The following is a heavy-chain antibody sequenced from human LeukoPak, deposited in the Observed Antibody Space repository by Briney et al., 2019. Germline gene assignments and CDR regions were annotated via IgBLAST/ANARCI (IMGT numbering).Heavy chain of an antibody. CDR3: ARGAYADRTGYNLDS. J-gene: IGHJ4*02. CDR2: VFFGGQT. Sequence: SETLSLTCSVSGDPVWSYYWTWVRQPPEKGLEWIGYVFFGGQTNYNPSVKSRVTMSLDTSRSQFSLNLTSVTAADSAMYYCARGAYADRTGYNLDSWGQGTLVIVSS. CDR1: GDPVWSYY. D-gene: IGHD5-24*01. V-gene: IGHV4-59*02.